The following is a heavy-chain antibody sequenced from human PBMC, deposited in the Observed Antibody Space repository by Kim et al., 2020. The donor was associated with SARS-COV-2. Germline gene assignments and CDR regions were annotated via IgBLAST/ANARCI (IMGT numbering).Heavy chain of an antibody. CDR3: XRDGXXYSRXNDAXXI. Sequence: GGSLRLSCAASGFTFSSYWMTWVRQAXGKGLXXVAXXXQXXXHKYYVDSVKGRXXTSRXXSKNXLYLXXNSLXXEDTXVFYXXRDGXXYSRXNDAXXIWGXXT. CDR1: GFTFSSYW. CDR2: XXQXXXHK. J-gene: IGHJ3*02. D-gene: IGHD6-13*01. V-gene: IGHV3-7*01.